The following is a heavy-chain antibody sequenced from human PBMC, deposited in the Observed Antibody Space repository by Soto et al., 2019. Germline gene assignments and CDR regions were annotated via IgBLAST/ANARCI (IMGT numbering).Heavy chain of an antibody. Sequence: SETLSLTCTVSGGSTCSGGHYWSWIRQHPGKGLEWIGYISYSGSTYYNPSLESRVTISGDTSKNQFSLKLSSVTAADTAVYYCARDALPSDSIWGQGTLVTVSS. CDR2: ISYSGST. D-gene: IGHD3-22*01. CDR1: GGSTCSGGHY. V-gene: IGHV4-31*03. J-gene: IGHJ4*02. CDR3: ARDALPSDSI.